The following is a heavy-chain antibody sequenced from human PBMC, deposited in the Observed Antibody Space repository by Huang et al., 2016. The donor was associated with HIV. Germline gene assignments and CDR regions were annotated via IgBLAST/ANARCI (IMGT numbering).Heavy chain of an antibody. CDR2: SNSDGSST. D-gene: IGHD3-22*01. V-gene: IGHV3-74*01. CDR3: ARDPRIQSWLNFFDY. CDR1: GFSISSYW. J-gene: IGHJ4*02. Sequence: EVQLVESGGGLVQPGVSLRLSCAASGFSISSYWMHWVRKAPGKGLVWVSRSNSDGSSTVYADAVKGRFTLSRDNAKNTLYLQMNSLRAEDTAVYYGARDPRIQSWLNFFDYWGQGTLVSVSS.